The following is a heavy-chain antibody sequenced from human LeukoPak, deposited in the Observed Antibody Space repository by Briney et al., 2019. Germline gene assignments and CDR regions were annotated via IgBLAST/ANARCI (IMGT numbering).Heavy chain of an antibody. V-gene: IGHV3-30*02. J-gene: IGHJ3*02. CDR3: ARAKRNGFDI. CDR2: IRYDESNK. Sequence: GGSLRLSCAASGFTFSGYGMHWVRQAPGKGLEWVAFIRYDESNKYYADSVKGRFTTSRDNAKNSLYLQMNSLRAEDTAVYYCARAKRNGFDIWGQGTMVTVSS. CDR1: GFTFSGYG.